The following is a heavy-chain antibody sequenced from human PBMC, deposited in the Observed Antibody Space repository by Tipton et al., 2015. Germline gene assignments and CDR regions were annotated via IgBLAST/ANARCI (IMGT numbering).Heavy chain of an antibody. CDR3: AKDVSVFDY. D-gene: IGHD2/OR15-2a*01. J-gene: IGHJ4*02. Sequence: SLRLSCAASGFTFSSYAMSWVRQAPGKGLEWVSTISSSGGSTYYADSVKGRFTISRDKSKNSLYLQMNSLRAEDTAMYYCAKDVSVFDYWGQGPLVTVSS. CDR1: GFTFSSYA. CDR2: ISSSGGST. V-gene: IGHV3-23*01.